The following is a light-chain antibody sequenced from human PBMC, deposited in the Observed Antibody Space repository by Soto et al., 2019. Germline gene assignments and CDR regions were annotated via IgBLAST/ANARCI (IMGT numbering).Light chain of an antibody. V-gene: IGKV3-20*01. CDR3: QQYGSSPRT. J-gene: IGKJ1*01. CDR1: QSVSSSY. CDR2: GAS. Sequence: EIVLTQSPGTLSLSPGERATLSCRASQSVSSSYLAWYQQKPGQAPRLLIYGASSRATGIPDRFSGSGSGXXXXXXXXXXVPEXFAVYYCQQYGSSPRTFGQGTKVDIK.